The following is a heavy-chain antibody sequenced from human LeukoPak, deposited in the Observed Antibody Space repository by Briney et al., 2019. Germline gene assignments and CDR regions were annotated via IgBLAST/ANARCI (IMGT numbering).Heavy chain of an antibody. CDR2: IYYSGST. J-gene: IGHJ4*02. Sequence: SETLSLTCTVSGGSISSSSYYWGWIRQPPGKGLEWIGSIYYSGSTYYNPSLKSRVTISVDTSKNQFSLKLSSVTAADTAAYYCARRHYDSSGYGFDYWGQGTLVTVSS. CDR1: GGSISSSSYY. D-gene: IGHD3-22*01. V-gene: IGHV4-39*07. CDR3: ARRHYDSSGYGFDY.